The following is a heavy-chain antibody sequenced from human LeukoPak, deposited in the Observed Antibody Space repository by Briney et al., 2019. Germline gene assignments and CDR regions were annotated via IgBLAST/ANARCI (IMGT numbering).Heavy chain of an antibody. CDR3: ARHERVAENLDY. CDR2: VSYSGRT. D-gene: IGHD1-1*01. CDR1: GGSITTTNYY. J-gene: IGHJ4*02. Sequence: SETLSLTCTVSGGSITTTNYYWSWIRQPPGKGLECIGYVSYSGRTNHNPSLKSRVTISADTSKNQFSLKLTSVTAADTAVYYCARHERVAENLDYWGQGTLVTVSS. V-gene: IGHV4-61*05.